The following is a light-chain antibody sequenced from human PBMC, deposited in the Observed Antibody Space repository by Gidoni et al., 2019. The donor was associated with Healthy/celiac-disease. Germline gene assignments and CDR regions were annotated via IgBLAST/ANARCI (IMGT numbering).Light chain of an antibody. V-gene: IGKV3-20*01. CDR2: GAS. Sequence: IVLTQSPGTLSLSPGERATLSCRASQSVSSSYLAWYQQKPGQAPRHLIYGASSRATGIPDRFSGSGSGTDFTLTISRLEPEDFAVYYCQQYGSSLFTFXPXTKVDI. J-gene: IGKJ3*01. CDR3: QQYGSSLFT. CDR1: QSVSSSY.